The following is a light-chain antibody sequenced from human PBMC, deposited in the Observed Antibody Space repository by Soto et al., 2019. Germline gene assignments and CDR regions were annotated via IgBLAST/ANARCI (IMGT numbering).Light chain of an antibody. CDR2: GAS. Sequence: IVLTRSPGTLSLSPGEIATLSCMASQSVSSRYSAWYQQKPGQAPRLLIYGASTRATGIPDRFSGSGSETDFALTISRLEPEDFAVYYCQHYGSSPRTFGQGTKVDIK. CDR1: QSVSSRY. J-gene: IGKJ1*01. V-gene: IGKV3-20*01. CDR3: QHYGSSPRT.